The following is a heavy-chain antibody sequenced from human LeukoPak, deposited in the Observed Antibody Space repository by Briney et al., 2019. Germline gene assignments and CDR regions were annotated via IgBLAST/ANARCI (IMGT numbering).Heavy chain of an antibody. V-gene: IGHV3-7*01. D-gene: IGHD5-18*01. CDR1: GFTFSSYW. J-gene: IGHJ4*02. CDR2: IKQDGSEK. CDR3: ARENVDTAMAFDY. Sequence: PGGSLRLSCAASGFTFSSYWMSWVRQAPGKGLEWVANIKQDGSEKYYVDSVKGRFTISRDNAKNSLYLQMNSLRAEDTAVYYCARENVDTAMAFDYWGQGTLVTVSS.